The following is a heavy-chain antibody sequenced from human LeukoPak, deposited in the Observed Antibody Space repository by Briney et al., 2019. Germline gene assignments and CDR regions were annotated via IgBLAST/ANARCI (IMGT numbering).Heavy chain of an antibody. J-gene: IGHJ4*02. CDR3: ARDLSMVRGVRPYYFDY. Sequence: VASVKVSCKASGYTFTSYGISWVRQAPGQGLEWMGWISAYNGNTNYAQKLQGRVTMTTDTSTSTAYMELRSLRSDDTAVYYCARDLSMVRGVRPYYFDYWGQGTLVTVSS. CDR2: ISAYNGNT. V-gene: IGHV1-18*01. D-gene: IGHD3-10*01. CDR1: GYTFTSYG.